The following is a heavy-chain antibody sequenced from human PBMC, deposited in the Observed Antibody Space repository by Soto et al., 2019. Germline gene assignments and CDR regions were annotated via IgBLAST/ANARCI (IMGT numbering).Heavy chain of an antibody. J-gene: IGHJ6*02. CDR3: AREDDGGDRDYYGLDV. CDR2: IHYSGSI. CDR1: GGSISTDHYH. Sequence: KPSETLSLTCTVSGGSISTDHYHWTWIRQAPGKGLEWIGYIHYSGSIQFNPSLQSRVSMSVDTSKNLFSLRLSSVTAADTAVYFCAREDDGGDRDYYGLDVWGQGTTVTVSS. V-gene: IGHV4-30-4*01. D-gene: IGHD2-21*02.